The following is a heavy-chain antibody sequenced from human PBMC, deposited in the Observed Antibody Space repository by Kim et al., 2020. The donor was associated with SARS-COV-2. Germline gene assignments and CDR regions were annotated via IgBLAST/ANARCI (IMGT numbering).Heavy chain of an antibody. CDR1: GFTFSSYW. CDR2: IDSDGSST. J-gene: IGHJ4*02. D-gene: IGHD6-19*01. Sequence: GGSLRLSCAASGFTFSSYWTHWVRQAPGKGLVWVSRIDSDGSSTYYADSVKGRFTISRDNAKNTLYLQMNSLRAEDTAVYYCATGRAGDADYWGQGTLVTVSS. V-gene: IGHV3-74*01. CDR3: ATGRAGDADY.